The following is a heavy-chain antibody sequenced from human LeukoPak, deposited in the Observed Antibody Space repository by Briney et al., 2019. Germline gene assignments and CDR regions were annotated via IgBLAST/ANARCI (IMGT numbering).Heavy chain of an antibody. J-gene: IGHJ4*02. CDR1: GYRFGNYW. D-gene: IGHD5-24*01. Sequence: GESLKISCKGSGYRFGNYWIAWVRQMPGKGLESMGIIYSGDSDTRYSPSFQGQVTFSADKSISTAYLQWSSLKASDTAMYYCARLSDGYNDFWGQGTLVTVSS. CDR3: ARLSDGYNDF. V-gene: IGHV5-51*01. CDR2: IYSGDSDT.